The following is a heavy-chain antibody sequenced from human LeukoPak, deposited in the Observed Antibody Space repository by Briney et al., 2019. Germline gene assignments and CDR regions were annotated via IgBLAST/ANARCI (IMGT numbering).Heavy chain of an antibody. D-gene: IGHD5-12*01. CDR1: GFTFSSYS. Sequence: GGSLRLSCAASGFTFSSYSMNWVRQAPGKGLEWVSAISGSGGSTYYADSVKGRFTISRDNSKNTLYLQMNSLRAEDTAVYYCAKGGHIVATIFVYWGQGTLVTVSS. CDR2: ISGSGGST. CDR3: AKGGHIVATIFVY. V-gene: IGHV3-23*01. J-gene: IGHJ4*02.